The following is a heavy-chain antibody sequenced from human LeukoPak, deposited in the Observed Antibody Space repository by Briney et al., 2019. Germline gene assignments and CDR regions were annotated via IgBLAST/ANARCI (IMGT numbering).Heavy chain of an antibody. Sequence: KPSETLSLTCAVYGGSFSGYYWSWIRQPPGKGLEWIGEINHSGGTNFNPSLKSRVTISADTSKNQFSLKVNSVTAADTAVYYCARGGVQNRLKYWGQGTLVTVSS. V-gene: IGHV4-34*01. CDR2: INHSGGT. CDR3: ARGGVQNRLKY. CDR1: GGSFSGYY. D-gene: IGHD1-14*01. J-gene: IGHJ4*02.